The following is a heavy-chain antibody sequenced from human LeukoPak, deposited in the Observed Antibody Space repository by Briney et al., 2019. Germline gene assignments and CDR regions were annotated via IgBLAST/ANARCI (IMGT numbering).Heavy chain of an antibody. CDR3: ARAPYYYGGDYGMDV. CDR1: GYTFTSYG. CDR2: MNPNSGNT. Sequence: GASVKVSCKASGYTFTSYGISWVRQATGQGLEWMGWMNPNSGNTGYAQKFQGRVTMTRNTSISTAYMELSSLRSEDTAVYYCARAPYYYGGDYGMDVWGQGTTVTVSS. V-gene: IGHV1-8*02. J-gene: IGHJ6*02. D-gene: IGHD3-10*01.